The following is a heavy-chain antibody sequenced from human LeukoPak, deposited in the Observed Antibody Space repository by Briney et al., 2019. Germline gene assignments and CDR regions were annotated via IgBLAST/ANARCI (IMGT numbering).Heavy chain of an antibody. D-gene: IGHD3-22*01. CDR3: ARLDDSSGYYRIFDY. V-gene: IGHV5-51*01. J-gene: IGHJ4*02. CDR1: GYSFTSYW. CDR2: IYPGDSDT. Sequence: GESLKISCKGSGYSFTSYWIGWVRQMPGKGLEWMGIIYPGDSDTRYSPSFQGQVTISADKSISTAYLQWSSLKASDTAMYYCARLDDSSGYYRIFDYWGQGTLVTASS.